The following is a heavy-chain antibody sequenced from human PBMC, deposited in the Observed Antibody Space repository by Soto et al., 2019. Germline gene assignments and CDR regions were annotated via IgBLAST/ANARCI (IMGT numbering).Heavy chain of an antibody. J-gene: IGHJ4*02. CDR2: IYHSGST. V-gene: IGHV4-4*02. CDR1: GGSISSSNW. Sequence: PSETLSLTCAVSGGSISSSNWWSWVRQPPGKGLEWIGEIYHSGSTNYNPSLKSRVTISVDKSKNQFSLKLSSVTAADTAVYYCARELGYSYGYYDYWGQGTLVTVSS. D-gene: IGHD5-18*01. CDR3: ARELGYSYGYYDY.